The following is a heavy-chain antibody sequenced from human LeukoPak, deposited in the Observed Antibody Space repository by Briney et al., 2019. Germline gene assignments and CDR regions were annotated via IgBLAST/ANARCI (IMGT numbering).Heavy chain of an antibody. Sequence: GGSLRLSCAASGFTFSSSGFHWVRQAPGKGLEWVALIWYGGSNKYYADSVKGRFTISRDNSKNTVYLQMNSLRAEDAAVYYCARGVFAGDLLTGYWFFDLWGRGTLVTVSS. CDR2: IWYGGSNK. D-gene: IGHD1-20*01. J-gene: IGHJ2*01. CDR1: GFTFSSSG. CDR3: ARGVFAGDLLTGYWFFDL. V-gene: IGHV3-33*01.